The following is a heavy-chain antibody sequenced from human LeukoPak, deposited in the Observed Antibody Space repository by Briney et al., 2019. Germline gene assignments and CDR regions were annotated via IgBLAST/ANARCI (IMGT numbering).Heavy chain of an antibody. CDR3: ARGTYYDFWSGYWAYYFDY. CDR1: GGSFSGYY. Sequence: SETLSLTCAVYGGSFSGYYWSWIRRPPGKGLEWIGEINHSGSTNYNPSLKSRVTISVDTSKNQFSLELSSVTAADTAVYYCARGTYYDFWSGYWAYYFDYWGQGTLVTVSS. CDR2: INHSGST. D-gene: IGHD3-3*01. J-gene: IGHJ4*02. V-gene: IGHV4-34*01.